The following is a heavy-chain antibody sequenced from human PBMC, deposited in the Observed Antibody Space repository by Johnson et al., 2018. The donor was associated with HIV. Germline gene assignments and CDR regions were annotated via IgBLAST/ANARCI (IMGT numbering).Heavy chain of an antibody. Sequence: QVQLVEFGGGVVQPGRSLRLSCAASGFTFSSYGMHWVRQAPGKGLEWVAVIVYDGSNKYYADSVKGRFTISRDNSKNPLYLQMNSLRAEDTAVYYCAKGLNLRGSYYDAFDIWGQGTMVTVSS. CDR3: AKGLNLRGSYYDAFDI. V-gene: IGHV3-30*18. J-gene: IGHJ3*02. CDR1: GFTFSSYG. CDR2: IVYDGSNK. D-gene: IGHD1-26*01.